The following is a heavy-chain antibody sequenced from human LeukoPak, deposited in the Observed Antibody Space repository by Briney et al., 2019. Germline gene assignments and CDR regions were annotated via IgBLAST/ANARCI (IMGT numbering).Heavy chain of an antibody. CDR2: ISGSGGST. Sequence: GGSLRLSCAASGFTFSSYAMSWVRQAPGKGLEWVSAISGSGGSTYYADSVKGRFTIPRDNSKNTLYLQMNSLRAEDTAVYYCAKERGNCGGDCYYYYYYGMDVWGQGTTVTVSS. D-gene: IGHD2-21*02. J-gene: IGHJ6*02. CDR1: GFTFSSYA. CDR3: AKERGNCGGDCYYYYYYGMDV. V-gene: IGHV3-23*01.